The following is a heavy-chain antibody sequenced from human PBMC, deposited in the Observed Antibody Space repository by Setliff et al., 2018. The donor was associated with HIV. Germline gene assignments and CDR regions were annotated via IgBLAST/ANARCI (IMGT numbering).Heavy chain of an antibody. CDR3: ASHPGSSIEKPYFDT. Sequence: SVKVSCKASGGIFSTYAISWVRQVPGQGLEWMGGIVPILGITNYAQKFQGRVTITADKSTSTTYMDLSSLRSEDTAVYYCASHPGSSIEKPYFDTWGQGTLVTVSS. J-gene: IGHJ5*02. V-gene: IGHV1-69*10. CDR1: GGIFSTYA. D-gene: IGHD2-2*01. CDR2: IVPILGIT.